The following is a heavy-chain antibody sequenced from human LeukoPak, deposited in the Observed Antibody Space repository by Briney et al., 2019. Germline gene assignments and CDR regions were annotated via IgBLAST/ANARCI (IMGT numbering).Heavy chain of an antibody. V-gene: IGHV3-30*01. J-gene: IGHJ4*02. Sequence: GGSLRLSCAASGFTLSSYAMHWVRQAPGKGLEWVAVISYDGSNKYYADSVKGRFTISRDNSKNTLYLQMNSLRAEDTAVYYCARVLVQGNWWICGYSSSSSGFDYWGQGTLVTVSS. CDR3: ARVLVQGNWWICGYSSSSSGFDY. CDR2: ISYDGSNK. CDR1: GFTLSSYA. D-gene: IGHD6-6*01.